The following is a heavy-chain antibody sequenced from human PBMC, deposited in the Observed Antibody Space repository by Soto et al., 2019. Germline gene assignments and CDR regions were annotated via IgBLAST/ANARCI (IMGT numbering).Heavy chain of an antibody. CDR1: GFTFSSYS. CDR3: ARERTRDYYDSSGYYDY. D-gene: IGHD3-22*01. Sequence: GGSLRLSCAASGFTFSSYSMNWVRQAPGKGLEWVSSISSSSSYIYYADSVKGRFTISRDNAKNSLYLQVNSLRAEDTAVYYCARERTRDYYDSSGYYDYWGQGTLVTVSS. J-gene: IGHJ4*02. CDR2: ISSSSSYI. V-gene: IGHV3-21*01.